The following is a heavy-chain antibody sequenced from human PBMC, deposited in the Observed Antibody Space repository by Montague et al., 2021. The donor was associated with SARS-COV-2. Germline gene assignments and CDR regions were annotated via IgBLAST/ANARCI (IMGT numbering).Heavy chain of an antibody. Sequence: SETLSLTCSVSGGSIRTSYYYWVWIRPPPGIVLEWIGTIDYSGYTYYTPSLKSRVTISLDTSKNQFYLRLNSVTAADTAVYYCVSPSMILVLWGQGTLVTVSS. V-gene: IGHV4-39*01. CDR3: VSPSMILVL. CDR1: GGSIRTSYYY. J-gene: IGHJ4*02. D-gene: IGHD3-22*01. CDR2: IDYSGYT.